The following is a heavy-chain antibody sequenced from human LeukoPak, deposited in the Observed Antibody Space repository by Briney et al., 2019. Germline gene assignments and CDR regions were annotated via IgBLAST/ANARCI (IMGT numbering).Heavy chain of an antibody. CDR1: GFTFSSYS. J-gene: IGHJ4*02. D-gene: IGHD3-10*01. CDR3: ARDSGISPAVDY. CDR2: ISSSSSYI. Sequence: GGSLRLSRAASGFTFSSYSMNWVRQAPGKGLEWVSSISSSSSYIYYADSVKGRFTISRHNAKNSLYLQMNRLRAEDTSVYYCARDSGISPAVDYWGQGTLVTVSS. V-gene: IGHV3-21*01.